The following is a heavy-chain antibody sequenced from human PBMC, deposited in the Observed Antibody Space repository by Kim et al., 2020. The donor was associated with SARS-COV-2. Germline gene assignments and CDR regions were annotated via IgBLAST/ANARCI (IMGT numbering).Heavy chain of an antibody. J-gene: IGHJ1*01. CDR3: VREDMAAPYLLGH. V-gene: IGHV3-11*01. D-gene: IGHD6-13*01. Sequence: GGSLRLSCAASGFSFSAFFMAWIRQAPGKGLEWVSSISRSGGKMYYVDSVKGRFTISRDNAKNSLYLHMNSLRDEDTAVYYCVREDMAAPYLLGHWGQG. CDR2: ISRSGGKM. CDR1: GFSFSAFF.